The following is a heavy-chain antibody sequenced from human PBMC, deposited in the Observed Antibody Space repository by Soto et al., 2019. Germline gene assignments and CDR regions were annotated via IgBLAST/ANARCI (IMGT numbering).Heavy chain of an antibody. Sequence: GGSLRLSCAASGFTFSTYWMGWVRRAPGKGLERVADIKQDGREKYYVDSVKGRFTISRDNAKNSLYLQMNSLRAEDTAVYYCARWDWGGYYFDYWGQGTLVTVSS. CDR2: IKQDGREK. CDR3: ARWDWGGYYFDY. V-gene: IGHV3-7*01. D-gene: IGHD7-27*01. J-gene: IGHJ4*02. CDR1: GFTFSTYW.